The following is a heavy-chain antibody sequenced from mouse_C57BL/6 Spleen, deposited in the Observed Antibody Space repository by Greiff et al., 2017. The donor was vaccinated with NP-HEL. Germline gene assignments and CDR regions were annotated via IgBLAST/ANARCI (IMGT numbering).Heavy chain of an antibody. D-gene: IGHD1-1*01. Sequence: EVQLQESGPGLVKPSQSLSLTCSVTGYSITSGYYWNWIRQFPGNKLEWMGYISYDGSNNYNPSLKNRISITRDTSKNQFFLKLNSVTTEDTATYYCARDSSYEGYAMDYWGQGTSVTVSS. V-gene: IGHV3-6*01. CDR3: ARDSSYEGYAMDY. J-gene: IGHJ4*01. CDR1: GYSITSGYY. CDR2: ISYDGSN.